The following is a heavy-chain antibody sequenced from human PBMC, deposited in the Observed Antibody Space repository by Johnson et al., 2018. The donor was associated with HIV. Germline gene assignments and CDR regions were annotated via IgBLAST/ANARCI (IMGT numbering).Heavy chain of an antibody. CDR3: ARGGGSPGAFDI. CDR1: GFTFSSYA. J-gene: IGHJ3*02. V-gene: IGHV3-30-3*01. Sequence: QVQLVESGGGVVQPGRSLRLSCAASGFTFSSYAMHWVRQAPGKGLEWVAVISYDGSNKYYADSVKGRFTISRDNAKNSLYLQMNSLRAEDTAVYYCARGGGSPGAFDIWGQGTMVTVSS. CDR2: ISYDGSNK. D-gene: IGHD1-26*01.